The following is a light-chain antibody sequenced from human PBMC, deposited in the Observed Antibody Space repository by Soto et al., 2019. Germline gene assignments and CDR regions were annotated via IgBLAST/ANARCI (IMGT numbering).Light chain of an antibody. V-gene: IGKV3-20*01. CDR2: GAS. CDR1: QSVTNSY. Sequence: EIVLTQSPGTLSLSPGEGATLSCSASQSVTNSYLAWYQQKPGQAPRLLIYGASTRAAGIPDRSSGSGSGTDFTLTISRLEPEDFAVYYCQQYGRSPPVTFGQGTRLEIK. CDR3: QQYGRSPPVT. J-gene: IGKJ5*01.